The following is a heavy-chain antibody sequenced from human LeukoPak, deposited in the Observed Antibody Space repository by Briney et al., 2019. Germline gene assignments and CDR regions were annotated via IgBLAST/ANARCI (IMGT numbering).Heavy chain of an antibody. V-gene: IGHV1-18*01. CDR1: GYTFTNYG. J-gene: IGHJ4*02. CDR2: ISVYIDNT. D-gene: IGHD5-12*01. Sequence: ASVKVSCKASGYTFTNYGISWVRQAPGQGLELIGWISVYIDNTNYAQKLQGRVTMTTDTSTSTAYMELRSLRSDDTAVYYCARGDMSGYAFDYWGQGTLVTVSS. CDR3: ARGDMSGYAFDY.